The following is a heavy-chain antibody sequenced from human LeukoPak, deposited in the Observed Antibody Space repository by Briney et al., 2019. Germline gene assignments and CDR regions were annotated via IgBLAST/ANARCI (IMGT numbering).Heavy chain of an antibody. Sequence: ASVKVSCKASGYTFTSYDINWVRQATGQGLEWMGWMNPNSGNTGYAQKFQGRVTITRNTSISTAYMELSSLRSEDTAVYYCARVAHYYDSSGYYYGDAFDIWGQGTMVTVSS. CDR3: ARVAHYYDSSGYYYGDAFDI. V-gene: IGHV1-8*03. CDR2: MNPNSGNT. D-gene: IGHD3-22*01. CDR1: GYTFTSYD. J-gene: IGHJ3*02.